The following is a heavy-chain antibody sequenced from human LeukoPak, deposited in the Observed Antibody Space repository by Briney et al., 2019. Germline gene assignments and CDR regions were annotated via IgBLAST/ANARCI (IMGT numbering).Heavy chain of an antibody. D-gene: IGHD2-15*01. CDR1: GFTFSSYG. V-gene: IGHV3-33*01. Sequence: GGSLRLSCAASGFTFSSYGMHWVRQAPGKGLEWVAVIWYDGSNKYYADSVKGRFTISRDNSKNTLYLQMNSLRAEDTAVYYCARYRKPYIVEDAFDIWGKGTTVTV. CDR2: IWYDGSNK. CDR3: ARYRKPYIVEDAFDI. J-gene: IGHJ3*02.